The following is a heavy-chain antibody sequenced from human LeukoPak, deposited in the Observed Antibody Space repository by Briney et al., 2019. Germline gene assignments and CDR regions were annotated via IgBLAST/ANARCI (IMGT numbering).Heavy chain of an antibody. Sequence: ASVKVSCKASGYTFTGYYMHWVRQAPGQGLEWMGWINPNSGGTNYAQKFQGRVTMTRDTSISTAYMELSRLRSDDTAVYYCARDSHGYDYYMDVWGKGTTVTVSS. J-gene: IGHJ6*03. D-gene: IGHD4-17*01. CDR1: GYTFTGYY. V-gene: IGHV1-2*02. CDR2: INPNSGGT. CDR3: ARDSHGYDYYMDV.